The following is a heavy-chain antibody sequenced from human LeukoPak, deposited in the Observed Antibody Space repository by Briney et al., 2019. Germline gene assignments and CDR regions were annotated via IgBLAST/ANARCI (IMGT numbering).Heavy chain of an antibody. CDR3: AKDQQGYSLYSSSWYYFDY. D-gene: IGHD6-13*01. J-gene: IGHJ4*02. Sequence: GRSLRLSCAASGFTFSSYAMHWVRQAPGKGLEWVSSIPVSGDPTYYADSVRGRFTVSRDNSKSSLYLQMNSLRAEDTAVYYCAKDQQGYSLYSSSWYYFDYWGQGTLVTVSS. V-gene: IGHV3-23*01. CDR1: GFTFSSYA. CDR2: IPVSGDPT.